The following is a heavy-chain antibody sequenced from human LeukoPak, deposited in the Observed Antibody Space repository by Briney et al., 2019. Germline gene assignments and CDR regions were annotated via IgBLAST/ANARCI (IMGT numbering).Heavy chain of an antibody. CDR3: ATGDDYGSGSYVFV. V-gene: IGHV3-53*01. CDR2: IYSGGST. J-gene: IGHJ6*04. D-gene: IGHD3-10*01. Sequence: GGSLRLSCAASGFTVSSNYMSWVRQAPGKGLEWVSVIYSGGSTYYADSVKGRFTISRDNSKNTLYLQMNSLRAEDTAVYYCATGDDYGSGSYVFVWGKGTTVTVSS. CDR1: GFTVSSNY.